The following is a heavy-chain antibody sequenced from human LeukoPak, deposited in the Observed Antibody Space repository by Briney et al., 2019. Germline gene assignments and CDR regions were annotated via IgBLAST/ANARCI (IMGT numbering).Heavy chain of an antibody. J-gene: IGHJ3*02. CDR3: ARVYFDWLLKGFDAFDI. Sequence: PSETLSLTCTVSGGSISSYYWSWIRQPPGKGLEWIGYIYYSGSTNYNPSLKSRVTIPVDTSKNQFSLKLSSVTAADTAVHYCARVYFDWLLKGFDAFDIWGQGTMVTVSS. V-gene: IGHV4-59*01. CDR2: IYYSGST. CDR1: GGSISSYY. D-gene: IGHD3-9*01.